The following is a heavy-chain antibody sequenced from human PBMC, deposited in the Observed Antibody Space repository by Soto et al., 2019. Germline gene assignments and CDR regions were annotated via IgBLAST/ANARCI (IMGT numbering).Heavy chain of an antibody. CDR1: GFTFSSYW. CDR3: ARDVWDCSGGSCYSPYYYYYYMDV. J-gene: IGHJ6*03. D-gene: IGHD2-15*01. CDR2: IKQDGSEK. V-gene: IGHV3-7*01. Sequence: GGSLRLSCAASGFTFSSYWMSWVRQAPGKGLEWVANIKQDGSEKYYVDSVKGRFTISRDNAKNSLYLQMNSLRAENTAVYYCARDVWDCSGGSCYSPYYYYYYMDVWGKGTTVTVSS.